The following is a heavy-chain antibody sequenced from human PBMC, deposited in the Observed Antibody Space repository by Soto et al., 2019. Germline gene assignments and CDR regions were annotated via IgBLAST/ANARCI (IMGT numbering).Heavy chain of an antibody. J-gene: IGHJ6*02. CDR2: SDPSASYT. D-gene: IGHD6-6*01. CDR3: ASRGVFGGSSLSVDYYYGMEV. Sequence: PGESLKISCKGSGYSFTSYWISWVRQMPGKGLEGMGRSDPSASYTNYSPSFQGHVTISADKAISTAYLQWSSLKASDTAMYYCASRGVFGGSSLSVDYYYGMEVWAQGTTVTVSS. V-gene: IGHV5-10-1*01. CDR1: GYSFTSYW.